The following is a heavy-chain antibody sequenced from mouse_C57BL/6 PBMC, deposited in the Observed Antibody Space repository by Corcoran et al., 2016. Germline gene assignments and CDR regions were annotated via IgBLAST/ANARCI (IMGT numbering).Heavy chain of an antibody. D-gene: IGHD1-1*01. J-gene: IGHJ1*03. CDR3: ARENYGSSRYFDV. CDR1: GYTFTGYN. V-gene: IGHV1-18*01. Sequence: EVQLQLSGPELVKPGASVKITCKASGYTFTGYNMDWVKQSHGKRLEWIGDINPNNGGTIYNQKFKGKATSTVDKSSSTAYMELRSLTSEDTAVYYCARENYGSSRYFDVWGTGTTVTVSS. CDR2: INPNNGGT.